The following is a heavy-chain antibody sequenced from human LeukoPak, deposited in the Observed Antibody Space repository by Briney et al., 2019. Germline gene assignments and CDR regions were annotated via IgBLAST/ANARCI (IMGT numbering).Heavy chain of an antibody. Sequence: SAKVSCKASGGTFSSYAISWVRQAPGQGLEWMGRIIPILGIANYAQKFQGRVTITADKSTSTAYMELSSLRSEDTAVYYCASGEASGSYFDAFDIWGQGTMVTVSS. CDR2: IIPILGIA. D-gene: IGHD3-10*01. CDR1: GGTFSSYA. CDR3: ASGEASGSYFDAFDI. J-gene: IGHJ3*02. V-gene: IGHV1-69*04.